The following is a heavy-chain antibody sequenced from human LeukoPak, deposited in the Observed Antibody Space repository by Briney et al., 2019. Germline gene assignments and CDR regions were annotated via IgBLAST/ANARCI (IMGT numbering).Heavy chain of an antibody. CDR3: AKDLAVGATTFDY. V-gene: IGHV3-7*03. CDR2: IKQDGSEK. D-gene: IGHD1-26*01. Sequence: GGTLRLSCAASGFTFSSYWMSWVRQAPGKGLEWVANIKQDGSEKYYVDSVKGRFTISRDNAKNSLYLQMNSLRAEDTAVYYCAKDLAVGATTFDYWGQGTLVTVSS. CDR1: GFTFSSYW. J-gene: IGHJ4*02.